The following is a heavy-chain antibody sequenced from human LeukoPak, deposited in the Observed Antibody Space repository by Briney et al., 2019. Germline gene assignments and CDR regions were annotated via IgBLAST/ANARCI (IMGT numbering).Heavy chain of an antibody. Sequence: ASVKVSCKASGYTFTGYYMHWVRQAPGQGLEWMGWIKSNSGATEFAQKFQGRVTMTRDTSISIAYMGLITLTSDDTAVYYCARGSSTTKGKFPNDYWGQGTLVTVSS. J-gene: IGHJ4*02. V-gene: IGHV1-2*02. CDR3: ARGSSTTKGKFPNDY. D-gene: IGHD2-2*01. CDR2: IKSNSGAT. CDR1: GYTFTGYY.